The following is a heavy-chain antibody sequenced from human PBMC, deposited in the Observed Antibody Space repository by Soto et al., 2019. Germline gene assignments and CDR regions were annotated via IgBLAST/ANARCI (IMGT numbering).Heavy chain of an antibody. V-gene: IGHV4-38-2*02. CDR3: AREDYYDGTGYYYFFEP. Sequence: PSETLSLTCAVSGYSISSGYYWGWIRQPPGKGLEWMGSIFHTGSTYDNPSLKSRVTISVDTSKNHFSPKLNSVTAADTAVYYCAREDYYDGTGYYYFFEPWGQGTLVTVSS. J-gene: IGHJ5*02. CDR2: IFHTGST. D-gene: IGHD3-22*01. CDR1: GYSISSGYY.